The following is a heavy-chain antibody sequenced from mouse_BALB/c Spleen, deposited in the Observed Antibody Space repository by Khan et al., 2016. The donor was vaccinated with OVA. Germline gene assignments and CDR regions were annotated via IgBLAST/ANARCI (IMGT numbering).Heavy chain of an antibody. CDR1: GFTFTSYW. Sequence: QMQLVESGGELVQPGGSVKLSCKTSGFTFTSYWIHWVQQTSGKGLEWIAWIYPGTDSTYYNVKVKDRTTLTADKSYNTTYMQLSSLKSEDSAVYVCARDEAVYYFDYWGQGTTLTVSS. CDR3: ARDEAVYYFDY. J-gene: IGHJ2*01. V-gene: IGHV1S132*01. D-gene: IGHD3-3*01. CDR2: IYPGTDST.